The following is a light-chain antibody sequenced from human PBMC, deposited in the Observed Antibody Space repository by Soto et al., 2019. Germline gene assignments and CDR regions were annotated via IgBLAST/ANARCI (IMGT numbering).Light chain of an antibody. J-gene: IGLJ1*01. CDR3: QSYDSSLGGFYV. V-gene: IGLV1-40*01. CDR1: SSNIGAGYD. Sequence: QSVLTQPPSVSGAPGQRVTISCTGGSSNIGAGYDVHWYQHLPGTAPKLLISGNNIRPSGVPDRFSGSKSDTSASLAITGLQPEDEADYYCQSYDSSLGGFYVFGTGTKLTVL. CDR2: GNN.